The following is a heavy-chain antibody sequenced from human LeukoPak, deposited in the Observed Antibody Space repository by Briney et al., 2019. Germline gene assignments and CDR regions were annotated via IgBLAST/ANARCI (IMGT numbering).Heavy chain of an antibody. CDR2: IYYSGST. D-gene: IGHD2-2*01. V-gene: IGHV4-59*01. CDR1: GGSISSYY. J-gene: IGHJ4*02. Sequence: SETLSLTCTVSGGSISSYYWSWIRQPPGKGLEWIGYIYYSGSTNYNPSLKSRVTISVDTSKNQFSLKLSRLTSDDTAVYFCARGAEYGSFAYWGQGTLVTVSS. CDR3: ARGAEYGSFAY.